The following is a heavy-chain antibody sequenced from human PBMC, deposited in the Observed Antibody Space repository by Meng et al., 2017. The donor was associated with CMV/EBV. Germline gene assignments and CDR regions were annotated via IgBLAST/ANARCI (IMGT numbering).Heavy chain of an antibody. CDR2: IYGSGNT. D-gene: IGHD2-21*01. V-gene: IGHV3-66*01. CDR3: AREIPQAWAS. Sequence: QWVESWGGLGQPGGSLRLSCTASGFSVSSNYLSWVRQAPGKGLEWISIIYGSGNTYYGDSVKGRFTISRDNFRNTLYLQMNSLRAEDTAVYYCAREIPQAWASWGQGTLVTVSS. CDR1: GFSVSSNY. J-gene: IGHJ5*02.